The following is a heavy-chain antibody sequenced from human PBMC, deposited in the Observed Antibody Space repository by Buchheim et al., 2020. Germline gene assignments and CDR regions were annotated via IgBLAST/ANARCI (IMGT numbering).Heavy chain of an antibody. V-gene: IGHV4-34*01. CDR2: INHSGST. CDR3: ARVGYFDPLGMDV. J-gene: IGHJ6*02. CDR1: GGSFSGYY. Sequence: QVQLQQWGAGLLKPSETLSLTCAVYGGSFSGYYWSWIRQPPGKGLEWIGEINHSGSTNYNPSLNSRVTISVYTSKNQYSLKLSSVTAADTAVYYCARVGYFDPLGMDVWGQGTT. D-gene: IGHD3-9*01.